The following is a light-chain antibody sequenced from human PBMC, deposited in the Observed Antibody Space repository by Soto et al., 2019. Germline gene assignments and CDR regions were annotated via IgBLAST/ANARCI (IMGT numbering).Light chain of an antibody. V-gene: IGKV1-27*01. CDR2: VAS. CDR1: QGISNY. J-gene: IGKJ1*01. Sequence: DIQMTQSPSSLSASVGDRVTITCRASQGISNYLAWYQQQPGKVPKLLIYVASTLQSGVPSRFSGSGSGTDFTLTISSLQPEYVATYYRQKYNRATWTCNLGTKVESK. CDR3: QKYNRATWT.